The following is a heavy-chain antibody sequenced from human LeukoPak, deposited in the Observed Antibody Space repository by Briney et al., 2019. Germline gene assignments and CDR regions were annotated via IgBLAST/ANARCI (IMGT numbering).Heavy chain of an antibody. CDR2: IYYDGST. D-gene: IGHD2-2*02. J-gene: IGHJ5*02. Sequence: KPSETLSLTCTVAGGSMSNYWWNWIRQPPGKGLEWIGYIYYDGSTYYNPALNGRVTISIDTSKNQFSLKLNSVTAADTAVYYCARRLCSSLTCNIGPSGNWLDPWGQGTLVTVSS. V-gene: IGHV4-59*08. CDR3: ARRLCSSLTCNIGPSGNWLDP. CDR1: GGSMSNYW.